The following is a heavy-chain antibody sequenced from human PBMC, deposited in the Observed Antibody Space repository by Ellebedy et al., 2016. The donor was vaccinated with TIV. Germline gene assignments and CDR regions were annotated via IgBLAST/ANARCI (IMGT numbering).Heavy chain of an antibody. J-gene: IGHJ4*02. CDR2: INPDGSIT. CDR3: ASDFSPH. CDR1: GFTFSGHW. D-gene: IGHD3-3*01. V-gene: IGHV3-74*01. Sequence: GGSLRLSXVGSGFTFSGHWMHWVRQAPGKGLVWVSRINPDGSITNYADSVTGRFTVSRDNARNLLSLQMNSLRAEDTAVYYCASDFSPHWGQGALVTVSS.